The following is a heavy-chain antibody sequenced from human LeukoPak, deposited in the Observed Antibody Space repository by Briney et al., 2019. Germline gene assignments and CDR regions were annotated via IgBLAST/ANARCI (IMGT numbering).Heavy chain of an antibody. CDR3: ARRHGDYPYWYFDL. V-gene: IGHV4-59*08. Sequence: PSETLSLTCTVSGGSISSYYWNWIRQPPGKGLEWIGYIYYSVNTNYNPSLKSRVTISVDTSKNQFSLKLSSVTAADTAVYYCARRHGDYPYWYFDLWGRGTLVTVSS. CDR2: IYYSVNT. J-gene: IGHJ2*01. CDR1: GGSISSYY. D-gene: IGHD4-17*01.